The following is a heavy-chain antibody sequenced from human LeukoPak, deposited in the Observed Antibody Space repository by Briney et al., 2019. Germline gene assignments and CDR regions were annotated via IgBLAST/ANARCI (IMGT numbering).Heavy chain of an antibody. V-gene: IGHV3-21*01. Sequence: GGAPRLFCAASGFTCSSYSMNWGRRAPGEGLEWVSSISSSSSYIYYADSVKGRFTISRDNATNSLYLQMTSLRAEDTAVYYCARDLTLGYCSSTSCLSPYYYYGMDVWGQGTTVTVSS. J-gene: IGHJ6*02. D-gene: IGHD2-2*01. CDR2: ISSSSSYI. CDR3: ARDLTLGYCSSTSCLSPYYYYGMDV. CDR1: GFTCSSYS.